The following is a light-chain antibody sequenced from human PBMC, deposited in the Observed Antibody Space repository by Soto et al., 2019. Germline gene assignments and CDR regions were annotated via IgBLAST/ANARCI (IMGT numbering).Light chain of an antibody. J-gene: IGKJ2*01. V-gene: IGKV3-15*01. CDR3: QQYHSWPPT. Sequence: EIVMTQSPDTLSVSPGQRATLSCRASQSLSTYLAWYQQKPGQTPRLLIYGPSTRATGIPARFSGSGSGTEFTLTISSLQSEDLAVYYCQQYHSWPPTFGQGTKLEIK. CDR2: GPS. CDR1: QSLSTY.